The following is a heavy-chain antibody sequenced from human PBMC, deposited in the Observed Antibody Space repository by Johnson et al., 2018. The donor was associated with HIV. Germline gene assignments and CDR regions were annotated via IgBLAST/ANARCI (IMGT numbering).Heavy chain of an antibody. D-gene: IGHD6-19*01. CDR1: GFTFSSYW. Sequence: VQLVESGGGLVQPGGSLRLSCAASGFTFSSYWMSWVRQAPGKGLEWVANIKQDGSEKYYVDSVKGRVTISRDNAKNSLYLKMNSLRAEDTAGYYGARGGGGSGWYGGAFDIWGQGTMVTVSS. V-gene: IGHV3-7*05. CDR2: IKQDGSEK. J-gene: IGHJ3*02. CDR3: ARGGGGSGWYGGAFDI.